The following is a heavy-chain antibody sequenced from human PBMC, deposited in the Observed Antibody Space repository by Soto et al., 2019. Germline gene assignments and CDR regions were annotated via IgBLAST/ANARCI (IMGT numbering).Heavy chain of an antibody. V-gene: IGHV3-48*02. D-gene: IGHD2-21*01. CDR1: GSIFSDYS. CDR3: VRDKAYAFDI. J-gene: IGHJ3*02. Sequence: PGGSLRLSCEASGSIFSDYSMNWVRQAPGKGLEWISYISGWDSTIIYADSVKGRFTISRDKAKNSLYLQMNNLRDQDTAVYFCVRDKAYAFDIWGHGTVVTVSS. CDR2: ISGWDSTI.